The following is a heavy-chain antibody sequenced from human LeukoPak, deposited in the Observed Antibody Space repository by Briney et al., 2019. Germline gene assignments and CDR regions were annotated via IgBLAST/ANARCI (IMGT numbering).Heavy chain of an antibody. Sequence: GGSLRLSCAVSGFTFSSYEMNWVRQAPGKGLEWVSYISSSGSTIYYADSVKGRFTISRDDAKNSLYLQMNSLRVEDRAIYYCARDSQRWGNFDSWGQGTLVSVSS. J-gene: IGHJ4*02. V-gene: IGHV3-48*03. CDR3: ARDSQRWGNFDS. CDR2: ISSSGSTI. D-gene: IGHD5-24*01. CDR1: GFTFSSYE.